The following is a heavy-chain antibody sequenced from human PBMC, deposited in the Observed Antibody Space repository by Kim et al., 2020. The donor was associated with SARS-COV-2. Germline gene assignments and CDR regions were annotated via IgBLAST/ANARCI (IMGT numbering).Heavy chain of an antibody. CDR3: ARQYHYNIAF. Sequence: CNKDYGASVKSRLTINADTSTNQFSLQLNSVTPEDTGVYYCARQYHYNIAFWGQGTMVTVSS. J-gene: IGHJ3*01. D-gene: IGHD3-22*01. V-gene: IGHV6-1*01. CDR2: CNK.